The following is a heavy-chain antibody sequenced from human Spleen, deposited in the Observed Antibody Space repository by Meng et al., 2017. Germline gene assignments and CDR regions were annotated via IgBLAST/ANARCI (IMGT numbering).Heavy chain of an antibody. D-gene: IGHD4-17*01. J-gene: IGHJ4*02. V-gene: IGHV4-30-4*01. Sequence: QVQLQESGPGLVKPSQTLSLTCTVSGGSITSGDYYWSWIRQPPGKGLEWIGYIYYSGSTNYNPPLKSRVSISIDTSKNQFSLKLSSVTGADTAVYYCAVRLRNYFDYWGQGTLVTVSS. CDR2: IYYSGST. CDR3: AVRLRNYFDY. CDR1: GGSITSGDYY.